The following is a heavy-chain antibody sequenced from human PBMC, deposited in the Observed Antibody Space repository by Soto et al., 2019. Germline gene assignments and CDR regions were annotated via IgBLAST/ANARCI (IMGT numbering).Heavy chain of an antibody. V-gene: IGHV1-46*01. CDR1: GYTFTSYY. CDR2: INPSVGTT. Sequence: ASVKVSCKASGYTFTSYYMHWVRQAPGQGLEWMGIINPSVGTTTYAQRFQGRVTMTRDTSTNIVYMEMRSLTSEDTAVYYCTREGWTMFGVVTRRDFDYRALGTLVTVSS. CDR3: TREGWTMFGVVTRRDFDY. J-gene: IGHJ4*02. D-gene: IGHD3-3*01.